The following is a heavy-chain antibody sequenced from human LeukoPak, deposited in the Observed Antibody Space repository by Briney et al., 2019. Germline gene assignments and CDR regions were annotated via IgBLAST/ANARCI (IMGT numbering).Heavy chain of an antibody. CDR2: IKQDGSEK. J-gene: IGHJ4*02. V-gene: IGHV3-7*01. D-gene: IGHD1-14*01. CDR3: ARNQRRLDY. Sequence: GGSLRLSCAASGFTFSSYWMSWVRQAPGKGLELVTNIKQDGSEKYYVDSVKGPFTISRDNAKNSLYLQMNSLRAEDTAVYYCARNQRRLDYWGQGTLVTVSS. CDR1: GFTFSSYW.